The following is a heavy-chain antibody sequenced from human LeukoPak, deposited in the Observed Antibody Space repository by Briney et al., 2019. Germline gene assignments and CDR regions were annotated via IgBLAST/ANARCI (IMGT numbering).Heavy chain of an antibody. V-gene: IGHV4-61*01. CDR3: ARDPYSGSYPDY. J-gene: IGHJ4*02. CDR1: GGSVSSGSYY. Sequence: LETLSLTCTVSGGSVSSGSYYWSWIRQPPGKGLEWIGYIYYSGSTNYNPSLKSRVTISVDTSKNQFSLKLSSVTAADTAVYYCARDPYSGSYPDYWGQGTLVTVSS. D-gene: IGHD1-26*01. CDR2: IYYSGST.